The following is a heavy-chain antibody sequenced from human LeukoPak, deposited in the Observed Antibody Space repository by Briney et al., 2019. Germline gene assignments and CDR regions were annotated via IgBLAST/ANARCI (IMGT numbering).Heavy chain of an antibody. CDR2: ISSSSSYI. J-gene: IGHJ4*02. Sequence: PGGSLRLSCAASGFTFSSYSMNWVRQAPGKGLERVSSISSSSSYIYYADSVKGRFTISRDNSKNTLYLQMNSLRAEDTAVYYCARDGESSGYYYGYFDYWGQGTLVTVSS. CDR3: ARDGESSGYYYGYFDY. CDR1: GFTFSSYS. V-gene: IGHV3-21*01. D-gene: IGHD3-22*01.